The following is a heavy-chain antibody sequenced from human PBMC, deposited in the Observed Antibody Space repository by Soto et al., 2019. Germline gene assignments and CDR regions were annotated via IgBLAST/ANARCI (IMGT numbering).Heavy chain of an antibody. J-gene: IGHJ4*02. CDR2: IYYSGST. V-gene: IGHV4-30-4*01. CDR3: ARDIGTTVSSDY. CDR1: GGSISSGDYY. D-gene: IGHD4-17*01. Sequence: SETLSLTCTVSGGSISSGDYYWSRIRQPPGKGLEWIGYIYYSGSTYYNPSLKSRVTISVDTSKNQFSLKLSSVTAADTAVYYCARDIGTTVSSDYWGQGTLVTVSS.